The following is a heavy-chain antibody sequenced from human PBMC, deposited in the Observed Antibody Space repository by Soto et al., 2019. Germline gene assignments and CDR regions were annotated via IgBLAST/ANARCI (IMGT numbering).Heavy chain of an antibody. D-gene: IGHD1-26*01. J-gene: IGHJ4*02. CDR3: EGVFSAEKSKYYFDY. Sequence: QVQLVQSGAEVKKPGSSVKVSCKASGGTFKKYVISWVRQAPGKGLEWMGGILPIFGTGNYAQKFRGRVKINADESTNTAYMELSSLRFEDTAVYYCEGVFSAEKSKYYFDYCGQGTLVTVSS. CDR2: ILPIFGTG. V-gene: IGHV1-69*01. CDR1: GGTFKKYV.